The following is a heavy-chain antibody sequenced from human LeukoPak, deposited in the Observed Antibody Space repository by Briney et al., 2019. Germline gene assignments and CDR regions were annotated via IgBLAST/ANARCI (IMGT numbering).Heavy chain of an antibody. CDR1: GFTFSNSA. D-gene: IGHD3-16*01. J-gene: IGHJ2*01. V-gene: IGHV3-30*04. CDR2: ISTDGSYK. CDR3: ARSLIPGRWYFDL. Sequence: GGSLRLSCAASGFTFSNSAMSWVRQAPGKGLEWVAAISTDGSYKYHGDSVKGRFTISRDNPMNTLYLQMNGLRPDDTAVYYCARSLIPGRWYFDLWGRGTLVTVSS.